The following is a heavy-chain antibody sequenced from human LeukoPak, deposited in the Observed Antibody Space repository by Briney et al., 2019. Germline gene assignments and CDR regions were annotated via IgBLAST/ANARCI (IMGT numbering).Heavy chain of an antibody. D-gene: IGHD3-22*01. J-gene: IGHJ4*02. Sequence: PSETLSLTCTVSGGSISSYYWSWIRQPPGKGLEWIGYVYYSGSTNYNPSLKSRVTISVDTSKNQSSLKLSSVTAADTAVYYCAMAFNDSSGYSYWGQGTLVTVSS. CDR2: VYYSGST. V-gene: IGHV4-59*08. CDR3: AMAFNDSSGYSY. CDR1: GGSISSYY.